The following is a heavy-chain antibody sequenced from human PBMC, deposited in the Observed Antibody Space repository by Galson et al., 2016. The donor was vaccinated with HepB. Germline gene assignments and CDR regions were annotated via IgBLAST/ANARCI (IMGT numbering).Heavy chain of an antibody. V-gene: IGHV3-30*18. J-gene: IGHJ4*02. Sequence: SLRLSCAASGFTFGSNDMHWVRQAPGKGLEWVATISNEGRKKDYADSVKGRFTTSRDNSKNTLLLEKNCLRAEDTAVYYCAKPPYGDYDGGLLRYWGQGTLVTVPS. CDR3: AKPPYGDYDGGLLRY. CDR1: GFTFGSND. CDR2: ISNEGRKK. D-gene: IGHD4-17*01.